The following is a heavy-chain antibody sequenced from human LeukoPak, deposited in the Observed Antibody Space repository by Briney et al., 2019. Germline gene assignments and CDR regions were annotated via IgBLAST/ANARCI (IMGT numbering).Heavy chain of an antibody. J-gene: IGHJ4*02. CDR2: ISYDGSNK. Sequence: GGSLRLSCAASGFTFSSYGMHWVRQAPGKGLEWVAVISYDGSNKYYADSVKGRFTISRDNSKNTLYLQMNSLRAEDTAVYYCAKDRHPRMVRGVPFDYWGQGTLVTVS. CDR3: AKDRHPRMVRGVPFDY. V-gene: IGHV3-30*18. CDR1: GFTFSSYG. D-gene: IGHD3-10*01.